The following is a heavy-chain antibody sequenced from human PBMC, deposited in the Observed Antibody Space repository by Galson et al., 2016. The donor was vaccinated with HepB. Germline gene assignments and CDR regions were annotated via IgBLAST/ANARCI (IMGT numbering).Heavy chain of an antibody. J-gene: IGHJ4*02. CDR1: GFTFRNYG. CDR2: IWYDGSNE. V-gene: IGHV3-33*01. CDR3: ARQSWALQKWFPYFDY. D-gene: IGHD3-22*01. Sequence: SLRLSCAASGFTFRNYGMHWVRQAPGKGLEWVAVIWYDGSNEFYSDSVKGRFTVSRDNSKNTVYLHMNSLRDEDTAVYYCARQSWALQKWFPYFDYWGLGTLVTVSS.